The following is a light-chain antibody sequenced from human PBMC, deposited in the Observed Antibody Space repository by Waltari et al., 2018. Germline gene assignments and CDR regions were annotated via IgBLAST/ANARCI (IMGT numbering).Light chain of an antibody. J-gene: IGLJ2*01. V-gene: IGLV2-14*01. CDR2: EVS. CDR1: SSDVCGYNY. CDR3: SSYTSSSTLV. Sequence: QSALTQPASVSGSPGQSITISCTGTSSDVCGYNYVSWYQQHPGKAPKLMIYEVSNRPSGVSNLFSGSKSGNTASLTISGLQAEDEADYYCSSYTSSSTLVFGGGTKLTVL.